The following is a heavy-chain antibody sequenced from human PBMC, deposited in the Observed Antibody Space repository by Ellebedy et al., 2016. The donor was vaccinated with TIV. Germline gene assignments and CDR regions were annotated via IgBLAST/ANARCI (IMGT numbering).Heavy chain of an antibody. J-gene: IGHJ4*02. D-gene: IGHD3-10*01. Sequence: ASVKVSXXASGYTFTSYDINWVRQATGQGLEWMGWMNPNSGNTGYAQKFQGRVTMTRNTSISTAYMELSSLRSEDTAVYYCARGLRMVRGGQLDYWGQGTLVTVSS. CDR2: MNPNSGNT. V-gene: IGHV1-8*01. CDR1: GYTFTSYD. CDR3: ARGLRMVRGGQLDY.